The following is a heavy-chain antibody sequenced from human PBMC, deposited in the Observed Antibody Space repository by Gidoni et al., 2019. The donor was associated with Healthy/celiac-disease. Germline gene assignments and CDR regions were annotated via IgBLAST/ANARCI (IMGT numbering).Heavy chain of an antibody. V-gene: IGHV4-39*01. CDR2: IYYSGST. CDR1: GGSISSSSYY. J-gene: IGHJ6*02. Sequence: QLQLQESGPGLVKPSETLSLTCTVSGGSISSSSYYWGWIRQPPGKGLAWIGSIYYSGSTYYNPSLKSRGTISVDTSKNQFSLKLSSVTAADTAVYYCARQSAAGLYYYYYYGMDVWGQGTTVTVSS. CDR3: ARQSAAGLYYYYYYGMDV. D-gene: IGHD6-13*01.